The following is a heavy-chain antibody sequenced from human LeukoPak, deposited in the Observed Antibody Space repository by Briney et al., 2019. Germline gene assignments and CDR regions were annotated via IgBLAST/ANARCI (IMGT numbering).Heavy chain of an antibody. V-gene: IGHV3-23*01. D-gene: IGHD1-26*01. CDR1: GFTFSSYA. Sequence: GGSLRLSCAASGFTFSSYAMSWVRQAPGKGLEWVSAISGSGGSTYYADSVKGRFTISRDNSKNTLYPQMNSLRAEDTAVYYCAKNSGSYYGYYYYMDVWGKGTTVTVSS. CDR3: AKNSGSYYGYYYYMDV. CDR2: ISGSGGST. J-gene: IGHJ6*03.